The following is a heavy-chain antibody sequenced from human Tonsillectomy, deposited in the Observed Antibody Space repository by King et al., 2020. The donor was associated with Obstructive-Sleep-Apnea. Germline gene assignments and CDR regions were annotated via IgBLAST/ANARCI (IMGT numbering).Heavy chain of an antibody. CDR2: IIPILGIA. J-gene: IGHJ6*02. CDR3: ARSGYTVNYYYYGMDV. D-gene: IGHD4-11*01. CDR1: GGTFSSYA. V-gene: IGHV1-69*04. Sequence: QLVQSGAEVKKPGSSVKVSCKASGGTFSSYAISWVRQAPGQGLEWMGGIIPILGIANYAQKFQGRVTITADKSTSTAYMELSSLGSEDTAVYYCARSGYTVNYYYYGMDVWGQGTTVTVSS.